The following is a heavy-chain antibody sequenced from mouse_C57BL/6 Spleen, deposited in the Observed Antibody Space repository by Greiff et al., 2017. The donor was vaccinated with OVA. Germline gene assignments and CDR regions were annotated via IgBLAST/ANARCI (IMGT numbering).Heavy chain of an antibody. CDR1: GFNITDYY. CDR3: ARWGLLNYFDY. D-gene: IGHD2-3*01. J-gene: IGHJ2*01. V-gene: IGHV14-2*01. Sequence: EVQLQESGAELVKPGASVKLSCTASGFNITDYYMHWVKQRPEQGLEWIGRIDPADGETKYAPKFQGKATITADTSSNTAYRQLSSLTSEDTAVYYCARWGLLNYFDYWGQGTTLTVSS. CDR2: IDPADGET.